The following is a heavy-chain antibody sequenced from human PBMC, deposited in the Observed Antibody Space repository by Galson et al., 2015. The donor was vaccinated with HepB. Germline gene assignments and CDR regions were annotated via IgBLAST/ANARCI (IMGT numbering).Heavy chain of an antibody. CDR3: AKIYYDSSGYHYGMDA. Sequence: SVKVSCKASGSTFTSYGISWVRQAPGQGLEWMGWISAYNGNTNYAQKLQGRVTMTTDTSTSTAYMELRSLRSDDTAVYYCAKIYYDSSGYHYGMDAWGQGTTVTVSS. V-gene: IGHV1-18*04. CDR1: GSTFTSYG. D-gene: IGHD3-22*01. CDR2: ISAYNGNT. J-gene: IGHJ6*02.